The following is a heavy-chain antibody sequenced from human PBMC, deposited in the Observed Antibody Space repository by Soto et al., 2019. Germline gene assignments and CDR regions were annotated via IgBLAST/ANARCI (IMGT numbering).Heavy chain of an antibody. CDR1: GFTFSQFA. D-gene: IGHD3-16*02. CDR3: AKGLDFDYWVSYLGLDS. J-gene: IGHJ4*02. Sequence: EVQLLDSGGGLVQPGGSLRLSCAVSGFTFSQFALTWVRQAPGKGLEWVSGISGSGGTTYYADSVKGRFTISRDNPKSNLYLQLDSLRVEDTAIYYCAKGLDFDYWVSYLGLDSWGQGTLVTVSS. CDR2: ISGSGGTT. V-gene: IGHV3-23*01.